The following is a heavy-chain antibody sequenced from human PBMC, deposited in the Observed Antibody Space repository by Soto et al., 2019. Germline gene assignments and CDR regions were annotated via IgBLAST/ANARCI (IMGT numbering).Heavy chain of an antibody. Sequence: LRLSCVASGFTLSTYWMSWVRQAPGKGLEWVANIKQDGSEKYYVDSVKGRFTISRDNAKNSLYLQMNSLRAEDTAVYYCARAVAARSSYWGQGTLVTVSS. CDR3: ARAVAARSSY. J-gene: IGHJ4*02. CDR1: GFTLSTYW. D-gene: IGHD6-6*01. CDR2: IKQDGSEK. V-gene: IGHV3-7*04.